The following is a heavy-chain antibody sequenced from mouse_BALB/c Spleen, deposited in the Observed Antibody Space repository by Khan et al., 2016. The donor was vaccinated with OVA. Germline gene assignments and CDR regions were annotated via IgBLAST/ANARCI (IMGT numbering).Heavy chain of an antibody. CDR1: GYTFTSYY. V-gene: IGHV1S81*02. CDR2: INPSHGGT. CDR3: TRRGTARATLWFAY. Sequence: QVQLQQSGAELVKPGASVKLSCKASGYTFTSYYMYWLKQRPGQGLEWIGEINPSHGGTNFNEKFKSKATLPVDNSSSTAYMQLSSLTSEDSAVYYCTRRGTARATLWFAYGGQGTLVTVSA. D-gene: IGHD3-2*01. J-gene: IGHJ3*01.